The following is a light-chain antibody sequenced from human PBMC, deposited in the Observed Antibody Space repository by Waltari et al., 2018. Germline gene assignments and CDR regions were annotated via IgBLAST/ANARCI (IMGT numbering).Light chain of an antibody. CDR1: SSDVGSYNL. V-gene: IGLV2-23*02. CDR3: CSHAVSSIYV. CDR2: EVT. Sequence: QSALTQPASVSGSPGQSITISCTGTSSDVGSYNLVSWYQQHPGKAPKLMIYEVTERPSGVSNRFSGSKSDNTASLTISGLQAEDESDYYCCSHAVSSIYVFGTGTKVTIL. J-gene: IGLJ1*01.